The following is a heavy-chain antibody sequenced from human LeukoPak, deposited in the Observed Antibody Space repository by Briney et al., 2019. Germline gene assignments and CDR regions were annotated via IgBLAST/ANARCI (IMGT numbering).Heavy chain of an antibody. J-gene: IGHJ4*02. Sequence: ASVKVSCKASGYTFTCYYMHWVRQAPGQGLEWMGIINPSGGSTSYAQKFQGRVTMTRDMSTSTVYKELSSLRSEDTAVYYRARGPEVADRGYFDYWGQGTLVTVSS. D-gene: IGHD6-19*01. CDR1: GYTFTCYY. CDR2: INPSGGST. V-gene: IGHV1-46*01. CDR3: ARGPEVADRGYFDY.